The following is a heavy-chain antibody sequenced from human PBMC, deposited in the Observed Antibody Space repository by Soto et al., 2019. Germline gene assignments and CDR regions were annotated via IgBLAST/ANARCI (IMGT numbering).Heavy chain of an antibody. CDR1: GFTFSSYA. CDR3: AKVSVDILTGYYGEHDY. CDR2: ISGSGGST. Sequence: PGGSLRLSCAASGFTFSSYAMSWVRQAPGKGLEWVSAISGSGGSTYYADSVKGRFTISRDNSKNTLYLQMNSLRAEDTAVYYCAKVSVDILTGYYGEHDYWGQGTLVTVSS. D-gene: IGHD3-9*01. J-gene: IGHJ4*02. V-gene: IGHV3-23*01.